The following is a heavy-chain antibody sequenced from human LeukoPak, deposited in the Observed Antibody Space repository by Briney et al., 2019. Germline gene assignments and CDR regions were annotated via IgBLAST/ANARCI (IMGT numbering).Heavy chain of an antibody. CDR1: GFAFDDYA. V-gene: IGHV3-43D*03. CDR3: AKDRQYGDYGGGDFFDS. D-gene: IGHD4-17*01. Sequence: GGSLRLSCAASGFAFDDYAIHWVRQAPGKGLQWISSINWVGDTSSYADSVKGRFTVSRDNTEGSLYLQMDSLRSEDTALYYCAKDRQYGDYGGGDFFDSWGQGTLVTVSP. CDR2: INWVGDTS. J-gene: IGHJ4*02.